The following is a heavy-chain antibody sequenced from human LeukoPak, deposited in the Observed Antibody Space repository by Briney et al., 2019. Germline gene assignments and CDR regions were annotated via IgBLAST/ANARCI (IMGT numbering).Heavy chain of an antibody. CDR2: ISGSGGST. Sequence: GGSLRLSCAPSGFIFSTYALSWVRQAPGKGLEGASSISGSGGSTYHADSVKGRFTISRDSSKNTLYLQMNSLRAEDTAIYYCARVIRAAPGKGYFDYWGQGTLVTVSS. J-gene: IGHJ4*02. D-gene: IGHD6-13*01. CDR3: ARVIRAAPGKGYFDY. CDR1: GFIFSTYA. V-gene: IGHV3-23*01.